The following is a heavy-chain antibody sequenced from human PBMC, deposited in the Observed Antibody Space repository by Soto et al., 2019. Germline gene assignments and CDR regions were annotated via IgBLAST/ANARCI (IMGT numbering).Heavy chain of an antibody. D-gene: IGHD3-22*01. J-gene: IGHJ4*02. Sequence: LSLTCTVSGGSISSSSYYWGWIRQPPGKGLEWIGSIYYSGSTYYNPSLKSRVTISVDTSKNQFSLKLSSVTAADTAVYYCARNSDYYDSSGPETYYLDYWGQGTLGTVAS. CDR1: GGSISSSSYY. CDR2: IYYSGST. V-gene: IGHV4-39*01. CDR3: ARNSDYYDSSGPETYYLDY.